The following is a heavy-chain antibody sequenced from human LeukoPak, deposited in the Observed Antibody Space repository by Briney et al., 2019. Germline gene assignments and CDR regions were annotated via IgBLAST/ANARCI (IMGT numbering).Heavy chain of an antibody. CDR1: GFTFSNAL. D-gene: IGHD2-21*02. V-gene: IGHV3-15*01. Sequence: GGSLRLSCAASGFTFSNALMSGVRQAPGKGREWVGRIKSKTDGGTTDYAAPVKGRYTISRDDSKNTLYLQMNSLKPEDTAVYYCTTDTGADNNAAYCGGDSMYPSTDYWGQGTLVTVSS. J-gene: IGHJ4*02. CDR2: IKSKTDGGTT. CDR3: TTDTGADNNAAYCGGDSMYPSTDY.